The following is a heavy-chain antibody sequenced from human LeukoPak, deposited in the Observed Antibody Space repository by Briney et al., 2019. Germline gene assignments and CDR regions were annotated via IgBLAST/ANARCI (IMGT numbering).Heavy chain of an antibody. V-gene: IGHV4-39*07. CDR2: IYYSGST. CDR1: GGSISSSSYY. Sequence: SETLSLTCTVSGGSISSSSYYWGWIRQPPGKGLEWIGSIYYSGSTYYNPSLKSRVTISVDTSKNQFSLKLSSVTAADTAVYYCARGGNWFDPWGQGTLVTVSS. J-gene: IGHJ5*02. CDR3: ARGGNWFDP.